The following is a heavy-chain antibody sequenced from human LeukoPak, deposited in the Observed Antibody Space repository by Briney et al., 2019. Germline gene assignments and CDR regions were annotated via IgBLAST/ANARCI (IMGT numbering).Heavy chain of an antibody. Sequence: ASVKVSCKASGYTFTSYYMHWVRQAPGQGLEWMGIINPSGGSTSYAQKFQGRVTMTRDTSTSTVYMELSSLRSEDTAVYYCARGRTYCSSTSCYTIGAFDIWGQGTMVTVSS. D-gene: IGHD2-2*02. CDR2: INPSGGST. J-gene: IGHJ3*02. CDR3: ARGRTYCSSTSCYTIGAFDI. CDR1: GYTFTSYY. V-gene: IGHV1-46*01.